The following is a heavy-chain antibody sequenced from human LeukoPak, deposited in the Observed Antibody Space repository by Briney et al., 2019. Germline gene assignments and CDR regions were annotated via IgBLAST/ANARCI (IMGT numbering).Heavy chain of an antibody. V-gene: IGHV4-39*01. CDR1: GGSISSSSYY. CDR2: IYYSGST. Sequence: SETLSLTCTVSGGSISSSSYYWGWIRQPPGKGLEWIGSIYYSGSTYYNPSLKSRVTISVDTSKNQFSLKLSSVTAADTAVYYCAGRYYDFWSGSKDVFDYWGQGTLVTVSS. D-gene: IGHD3-3*01. CDR3: AGRYYDFWSGSKDVFDY. J-gene: IGHJ4*02.